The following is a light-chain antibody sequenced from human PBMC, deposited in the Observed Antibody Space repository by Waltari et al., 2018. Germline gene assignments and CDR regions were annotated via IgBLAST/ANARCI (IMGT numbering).Light chain of an antibody. Sequence: QSALTQPPSESGSPGQSVTISCTGTSSDVGGYNYVSWYQQHPGKATRLLSYACTKRPSGFPDRFSGSKSANTASLTVSGLQAEDEADYYYSSYAGYNKVFGGGTKLTVL. CDR2: ACT. V-gene: IGLV2-8*01. J-gene: IGLJ2*01. CDR1: SSDVGGYNY. CDR3: SSYAGYNKV.